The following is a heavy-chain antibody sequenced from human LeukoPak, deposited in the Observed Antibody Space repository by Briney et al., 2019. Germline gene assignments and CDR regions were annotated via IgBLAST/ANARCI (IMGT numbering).Heavy chain of an antibody. CDR2: IYTSGST. Sequence: SETLSLTYTVSGGSISSYYWSWIRQPAGKGLEWIGRIYTSGSTNYNPSLKSRVTISVDKSKNQFSLKLSSVTAADTAVYYCAEGRDRYYFDYWGQGTLVTVSS. CDR3: AEGRDRYYFDY. CDR1: GGSISSYY. J-gene: IGHJ4*02. V-gene: IGHV4-4*07. D-gene: IGHD2-21*02.